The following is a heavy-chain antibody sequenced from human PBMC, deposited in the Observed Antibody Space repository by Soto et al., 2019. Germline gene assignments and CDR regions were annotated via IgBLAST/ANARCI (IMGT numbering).Heavy chain of an antibody. CDR1: GFTFSDHY. CDR3: AGDVHYYASDY. Sequence: SLRLSCATSGFTFSDHYMTWIRQAPGKGLEWISYISGSGSDIYYADSVKRRFTVSRDNAKNSLYLQMSSLRAEDTAVYYCAGDVHYYASDYWGQGTLVTVSS. D-gene: IGHD3-10*01. CDR2: ISGSGSDI. J-gene: IGHJ4*02. V-gene: IGHV3-11*01.